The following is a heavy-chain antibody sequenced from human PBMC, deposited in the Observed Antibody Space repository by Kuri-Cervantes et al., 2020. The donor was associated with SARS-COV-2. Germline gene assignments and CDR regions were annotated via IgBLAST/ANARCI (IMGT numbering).Heavy chain of an antibody. J-gene: IGHJ4*02. CDR2: IYHSGST. CDR1: GYSISSGYY. CDR3: ARQYCTNGVCYTPFDY. Sequence: SETLSLTCAVSGYSISSGYYWGWIRQPPGKGLEWIGSIYHSGSTYYNPSLKSRVTISVDTPKNQFSLKLSSVTAADTAVYYCARQYCTNGVCYTPFDYWGQGTLVTVSS. V-gene: IGHV4-38-2*01. D-gene: IGHD2-8*01.